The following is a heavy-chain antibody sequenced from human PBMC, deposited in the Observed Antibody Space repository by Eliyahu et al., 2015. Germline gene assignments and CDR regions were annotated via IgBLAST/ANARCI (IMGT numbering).Heavy chain of an antibody. CDR1: GFTFSSYA. J-gene: IGHJ5*02. CDR3: AKDPSHYDFWSGYYINNWFDP. D-gene: IGHD3-3*01. Sequence: EVQLLESGGGLVQPGGSLXLSCAASGFTFSSYAMXWVRQAPGKGLEWVSAISGSGGSTYYADSVKGRFTISRDNSKNTLYLQMNSLRAEDTAVYYCAKDPSHYDFWSGYYINNWFDPWGQGTLVTVSS. CDR2: ISGSGGST. V-gene: IGHV3-23*01.